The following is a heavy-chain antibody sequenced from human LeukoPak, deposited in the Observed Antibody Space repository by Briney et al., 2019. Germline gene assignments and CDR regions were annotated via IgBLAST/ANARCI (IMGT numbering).Heavy chain of an antibody. CDR3: ATAWLVPYYFDY. CDR2: INHSGST. Sequence: SSETLSLTCAVYGGSFSGYYWSWIRQPPGKGLEWIGEINHSGSTNYNPSLKSRVTISVDTSKNQFSLKLSSVTAADTAVYYCATAWLVPYYFDYWGRGTLVTVSS. D-gene: IGHD6-19*01. J-gene: IGHJ4*02. CDR1: GGSFSGYY. V-gene: IGHV4-34*01.